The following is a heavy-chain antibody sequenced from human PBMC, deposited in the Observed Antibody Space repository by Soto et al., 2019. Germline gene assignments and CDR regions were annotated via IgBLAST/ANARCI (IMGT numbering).Heavy chain of an antibody. J-gene: IGHJ6*02. V-gene: IGHV1-69*01. CDR1: RGAFSKFI. Sequence: QAQLEQSGGEVKKPGSSVKVSCKASRGAFSKFIVTWVRQAPGVGLEWLGGIIPVFGTANYAQKFQGRVTITADESTRTSYMEVNNLRSEDTSVYYCAKVRYSSPMCYYYGMDVWGQGTTVTVSS. CDR3: AKVRYSSPMCYYYGMDV. CDR2: IIPVFGTA. D-gene: IGHD2-2*01.